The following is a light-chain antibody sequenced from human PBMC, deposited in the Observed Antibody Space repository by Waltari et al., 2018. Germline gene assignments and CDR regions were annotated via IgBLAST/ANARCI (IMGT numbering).Light chain of an antibody. CDR3: LSYTSASTSYV. CDR2: DVN. J-gene: IGLJ1*01. CDR1: SSEVGGHNY. V-gene: IGLV2-14*03. Sequence: QSALTQPASVSGSPGQSITISCTGTSSEVGGHNYVSWYQQHPGKFPRLVIFDVNKRPSGVSNRFSGSKSGNTASLTISGFQAEDEADYYCLSYTSASTSYVFGTGTKVTVL.